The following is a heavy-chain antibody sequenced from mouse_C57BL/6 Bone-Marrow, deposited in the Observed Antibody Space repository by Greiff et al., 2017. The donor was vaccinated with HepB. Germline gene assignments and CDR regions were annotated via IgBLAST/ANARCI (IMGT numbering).Heavy chain of an antibody. Sequence: QVQLQQSGAELVRPGASVTLSCKASGYTFTDYEMHWVKQTPVHGLEWIGAIDPETGGTAYNQKFKGKAILTADQSSTTAYMELRSLTSEDSAVYYCTRSSTMINFDYWGQGTTLTVSS. CDR2: IDPETGGT. J-gene: IGHJ2*01. V-gene: IGHV1-15*01. CDR3: TRSSTMINFDY. CDR1: GYTFTDYE. D-gene: IGHD2-4*01.